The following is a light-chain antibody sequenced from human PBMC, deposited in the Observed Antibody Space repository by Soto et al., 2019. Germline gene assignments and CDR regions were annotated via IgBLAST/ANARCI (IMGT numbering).Light chain of an antibody. Sequence: QSALTQPASVSGSPGQSITISCTGTSSDVGAYKYVSWYRHHPGRAPKLLIYEVTNRPSGVSNRFSGSKSGNTASLTISGLQAEDEADYYCQTWGTGIYVFGGGTQLTVL. CDR3: QTWGTGIYV. J-gene: IGLJ7*01. CDR2: EVT. V-gene: IGLV2-14*01. CDR1: SSDVGAYKY.